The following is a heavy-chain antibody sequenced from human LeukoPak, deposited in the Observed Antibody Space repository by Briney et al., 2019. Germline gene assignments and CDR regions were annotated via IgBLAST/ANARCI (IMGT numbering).Heavy chain of an antibody. CDR1: GFTFSSYG. Sequence: GGSLRLSCAASGFTFSSYGMHWVRQALGKGLEWVAVIWYDGSNKYYADSVKGRFTISRDNSKNTLYPQMNSLRAEDTAVYYCAKDLYSGSYTSDYWGQGTLVTVSS. CDR3: AKDLYSGSYTSDY. CDR2: IWYDGSNK. J-gene: IGHJ4*02. V-gene: IGHV3-33*06. D-gene: IGHD1-26*01.